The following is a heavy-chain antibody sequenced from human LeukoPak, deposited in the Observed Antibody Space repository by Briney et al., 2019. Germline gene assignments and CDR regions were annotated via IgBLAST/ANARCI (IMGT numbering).Heavy chain of an antibody. CDR2: IYYSGST. V-gene: IGHV4-59*12. D-gene: IGHD5-12*01. Sequence: GSLRLSCAGSGFTLRRYAMSWVRQAPGKGLEWIGYIYYSGSTYYSPSLRSRVTISVDTSKNQFSLKLSSVTAADTAMYYCARDLGYSGFDWAPWGQGTLVAVSS. J-gene: IGHJ5*02. CDR3: ARDLGYSGFDWAP. CDR1: GFTLRRYA.